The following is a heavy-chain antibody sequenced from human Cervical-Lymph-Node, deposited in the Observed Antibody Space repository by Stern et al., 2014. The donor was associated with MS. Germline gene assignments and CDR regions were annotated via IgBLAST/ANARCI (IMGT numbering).Heavy chain of an antibody. CDR1: GFTFSSYG. Sequence: VQLVESGGGVVQPGRSLRLSCAASGFTFSSYGMHWVRQAPGKGLEWVAVISYDGSNQYYADSVKGRFTISRDNSKNTLYRQMNSLRAEDTAVYYCAKDLGGSYYHYYYGMDVWGQGTTVTVSS. J-gene: IGHJ6*02. CDR3: AKDLGGSYYHYYYGMDV. V-gene: IGHV3-30*18. D-gene: IGHD1-26*01. CDR2: ISYDGSNQ.